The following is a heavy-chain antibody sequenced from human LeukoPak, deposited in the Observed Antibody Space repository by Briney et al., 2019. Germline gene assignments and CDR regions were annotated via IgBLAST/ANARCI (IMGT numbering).Heavy chain of an antibody. CDR3: ARAPSLLLWFGEYFDY. D-gene: IGHD3-10*01. CDR1: GFTFSSYA. CDR2: ISYDGSNK. Sequence: GTSLTLSCAASGFTFSSYAMHSVRQAAGKGLEWVAVISYDGSNKYYADSVKGRFTISRDNSKNTLYLQMNSLRAEDTAVYYCARAPSLLLWFGEYFDYWGQGTLVTVSS. J-gene: IGHJ4*02. V-gene: IGHV3-30*04.